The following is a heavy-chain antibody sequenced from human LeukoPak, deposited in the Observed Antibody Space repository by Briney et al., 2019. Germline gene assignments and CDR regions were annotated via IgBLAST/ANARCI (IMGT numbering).Heavy chain of an antibody. V-gene: IGHV3-48*03. CDR1: GFTFSSYE. CDR2: ISSSGSTI. CDR3: ARSEGGIYDNV. Sequence: GGSLRLSCAASGFTFSSYEMNWVRQAPGKGLEGVSYISSSGSTIYYADSVKGRFTISRDNAKNSLYLQMNSLRAEDTAVYYCARSEGGIYDNVWGKGTTVTISS. J-gene: IGHJ6*04. D-gene: IGHD5/OR15-5a*01.